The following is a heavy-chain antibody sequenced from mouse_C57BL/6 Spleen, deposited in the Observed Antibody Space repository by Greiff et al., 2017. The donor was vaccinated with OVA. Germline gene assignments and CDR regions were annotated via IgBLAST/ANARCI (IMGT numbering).Heavy chain of an antibody. CDR1: GYTFTSYW. D-gene: IGHD6-1*01. CDR2: IDPSDSYT. J-gene: IGHJ4*01. Sequence: QVQLQQPGAELVKPGASVTLSCKASGYTFTSYWMQWVKQRPGQGLEWIGEIDPSDSYTNYNQKFKGKATLTVDTSSSTAYMQLSSLTSEDSAVFYCARRTLSPTMDYWGQGTSVTVSS. V-gene: IGHV1-50*01. CDR3: ARRTLSPTMDY.